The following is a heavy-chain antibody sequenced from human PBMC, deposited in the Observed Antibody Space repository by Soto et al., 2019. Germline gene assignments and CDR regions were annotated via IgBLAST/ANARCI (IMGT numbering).Heavy chain of an antibody. J-gene: IGHJ4*02. CDR3: ARDGPYSSGWSTFDY. V-gene: IGHV4-4*02. CDR2: IYHSGST. CDR1: GGSISSSNW. D-gene: IGHD6-19*01. Sequence: QVQLQESGPGLVKPSGTLSLTCAVSGGSISSSNWWSWVRQPPGKGLEWIGEIYHSGSTHYNPSLTSRVTISVDKSKNQFSLTLSSVTAADTAVYYCARDGPYSSGWSTFDYWGQGTLVTVSS.